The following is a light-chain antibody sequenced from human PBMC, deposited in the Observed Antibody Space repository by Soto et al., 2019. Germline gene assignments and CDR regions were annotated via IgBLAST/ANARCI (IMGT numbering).Light chain of an antibody. CDR3: QQYYSYPYT. CDR1: QGISSY. V-gene: IGKV1-8*01. CDR2: AAS. Sequence: AIRMTQSPSSLSASTGDRVTITCRASQGISSYLAWYQQKPGKAPKLLIYAASTLQSGVPSRFSVSGSGTDFTLSMSCLQSEDVATYCCQQYYSYPYTFGQGTKLEIK. J-gene: IGKJ2*01.